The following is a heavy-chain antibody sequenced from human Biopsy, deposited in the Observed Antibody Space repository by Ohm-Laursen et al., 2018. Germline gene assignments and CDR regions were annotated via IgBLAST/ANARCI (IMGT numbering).Heavy chain of an antibody. V-gene: IGHV1-8*01. CDR2: MNPNSGNT. D-gene: IGHD6-19*01. Sequence: AASVKVSCKASGYTFTSFDINWVRQATGQGLEWMGWMNPNSGNTGYAQKLQGRVTMTRNTSISTAYMELSSLRSADTAVYFCARNTGWYGDLYYFDYWGQGTLVTVSS. CDR1: GYTFTSFD. J-gene: IGHJ4*02. CDR3: ARNTGWYGDLYYFDY.